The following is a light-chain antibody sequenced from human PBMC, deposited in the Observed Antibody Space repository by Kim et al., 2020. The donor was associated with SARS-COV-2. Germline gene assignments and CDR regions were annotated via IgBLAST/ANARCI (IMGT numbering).Light chain of an antibody. CDR2: TNN. CDR1: SSNIGSNT. J-gene: IGLJ2*01. Sequence: GQRVTISCSGGSSNIGSNTVNWYQQLPGTAPKLLIYTNNQRPSGVPDRFSGSKTGTSASLAISGLQSEDEADYYCAAWDDSLNAVVFGGGTQLTVL. V-gene: IGLV1-44*01. CDR3: AAWDDSLNAVV.